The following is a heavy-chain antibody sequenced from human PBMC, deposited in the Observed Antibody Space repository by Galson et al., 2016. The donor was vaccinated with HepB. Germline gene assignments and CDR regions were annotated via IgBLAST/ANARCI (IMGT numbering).Heavy chain of an antibody. CDR1: GFVFSNFG. Sequence: SLRLSCAASGFVFSNFGLSWVRQAPGKGLEWVASISTRRTTYYSDSVQGRVTISRDNSNNTLYLQMNGLRAEETAVYYCAKERLVRRIFDHWGQGTLLTVSS. D-gene: IGHD1-1*01. V-gene: IGHV3-23*01. CDR3: AKERLVRRIFDH. J-gene: IGHJ4*02. CDR2: ISTRRTT.